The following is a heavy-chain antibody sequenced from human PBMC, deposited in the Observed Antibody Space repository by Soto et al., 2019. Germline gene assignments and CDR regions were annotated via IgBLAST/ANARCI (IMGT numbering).Heavy chain of an antibody. V-gene: IGHV1-69*02. CDR1: GGSFNSYA. J-gene: IGHJ4*02. CDR3: ATAFQLQAY. Sequence: QVQLVQSGAEVKKPGSSVKVSCKASGGSFNSYAISWVRQAPGQGLGGMGRIIPVLGLTNYAEKFQGRFTITADTADKSTTVAYMELTSLRSEDTALYYCATAFQLQAYWGQGTLVTVSS. CDR2: IIPVLGLT. D-gene: IGHD1-1*01.